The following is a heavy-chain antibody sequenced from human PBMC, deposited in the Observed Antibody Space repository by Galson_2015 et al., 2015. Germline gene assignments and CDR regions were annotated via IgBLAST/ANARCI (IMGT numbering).Heavy chain of an antibody. D-gene: IGHD3-3*01. Sequence: SVKVSCKASGYTFTSYYMHWVRQAPGQGLEWMGIINPSGGSTSYAQKFQGRVTMTRDTSTSTVYMELSSLRSEDTAVYYCARATYYDFWSGYYSAFDIWGQGTMVTVSS. CDR3: ARATYYDFWSGYYSAFDI. J-gene: IGHJ3*02. CDR2: INPSGGST. CDR1: GYTFTSYY. V-gene: IGHV1-46*01.